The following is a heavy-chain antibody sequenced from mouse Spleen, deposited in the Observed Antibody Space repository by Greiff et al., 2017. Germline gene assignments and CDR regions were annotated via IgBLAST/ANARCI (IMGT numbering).Heavy chain of an antibody. Sequence: VQLQQSGPVLVKPGASVKMSCKASGYTFTDYYMNWVKQSHGKSLEWIGVINPYNGGTSYNQKFKGKATLTVDKSSSTAYMELNSLTSEDSAVYYCAREGGNYVLDYWGQGTTLTVSS. J-gene: IGHJ2*01. CDR3: AREGGNYVLDY. D-gene: IGHD2-1*01. V-gene: IGHV1-19*01. CDR2: INPYNGGT. CDR1: GYTFTDYY.